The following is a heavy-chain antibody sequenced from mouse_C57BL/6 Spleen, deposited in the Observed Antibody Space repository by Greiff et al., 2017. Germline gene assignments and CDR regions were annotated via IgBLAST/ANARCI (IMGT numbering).Heavy chain of an antibody. D-gene: IGHD1-1*01. CDR3: ARSTTVVATDAMDY. V-gene: IGHV1-82*01. CDR2: IYPGDGDT. CDR1: GYAFSSSW. J-gene: IGHJ4*01. Sequence: VQLQQSGPELVKPGASVKISCKASGYAFSSSWMNWVKQRPGKGLEWIGRIYPGDGDTNYNGKFKGKATLTADKSSSTAYMQLSSLTSEDSAVYFCARSTTVVATDAMDYWGQGTSVTVSS.